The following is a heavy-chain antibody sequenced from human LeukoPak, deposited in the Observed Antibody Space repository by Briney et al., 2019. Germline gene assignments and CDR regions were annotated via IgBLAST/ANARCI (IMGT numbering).Heavy chain of an antibody. V-gene: IGHV3-23*01. Sequence: GGSLRLSCAASGFTFSSYDMSWVRQAPGKGLEWVSSITLSGGNTFYADSVMGRFTDSRDNSKNTLYLQMNSLSAEDTAVYYCAKRGNPAVGHHYLDVWGKGTTVSVSS. CDR2: ITLSGGNT. J-gene: IGHJ6*03. CDR3: AKRGNPAVGHHYLDV. D-gene: IGHD2-2*01. CDR1: GFTFSSYD.